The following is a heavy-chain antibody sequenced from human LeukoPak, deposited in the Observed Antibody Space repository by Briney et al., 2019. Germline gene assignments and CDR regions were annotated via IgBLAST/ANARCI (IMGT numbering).Heavy chain of an antibody. CDR2: IYYSGST. CDR1: GGSVSSSSYY. Sequence: SETLSLTCTVSGGSVSSSSYYWGCIRPPPGKGLEWIGSIYYSGSTYYNPSLKSRVTISVDTSKNQFSLNLNSVTAADTAVYYCARTESIAAAGSGHFDLWGRGTLVTVSS. D-gene: IGHD6-13*01. V-gene: IGHV4-39*01. CDR3: ARTESIAAAGSGHFDL. J-gene: IGHJ2*01.